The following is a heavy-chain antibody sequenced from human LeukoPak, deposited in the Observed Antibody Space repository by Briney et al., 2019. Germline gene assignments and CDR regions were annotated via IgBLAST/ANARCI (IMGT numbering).Heavy chain of an antibody. J-gene: IGHJ1*01. Sequence: GESLKISCKGSGYSFTSYWIGWVRQMPGKGLEWMGIIYPGDSDTRYSPSFQGQVTISADKSISTAYLQWSSLKASDTAMYYCARIFSNAPPSIAVAGTAGSYFQHWGQGTLVTVSS. CDR3: ARIFSNAPPSIAVAGTAGSYFQH. CDR1: GYSFTSYW. CDR2: IYPGDSDT. V-gene: IGHV5-51*01. D-gene: IGHD6-19*01.